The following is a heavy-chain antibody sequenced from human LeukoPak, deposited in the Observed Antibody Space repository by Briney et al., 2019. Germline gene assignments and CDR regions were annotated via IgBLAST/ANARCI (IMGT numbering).Heavy chain of an antibody. Sequence: ASVKVSCKAFGYTFTGYWMHWVRQAPGQGPEWMGVISPSGGSTIYAQKFKGRVTLTRDMSTSTDYLELSSLRSEDTAVYYCARVWCSGGSCYSSRGAFDIWGQGTMVTVSS. V-gene: IGHV1-46*01. CDR3: ARVWCSGGSCYSSRGAFDI. CDR1: GYTFTGYW. J-gene: IGHJ3*02. D-gene: IGHD2-15*01. CDR2: ISPSGGST.